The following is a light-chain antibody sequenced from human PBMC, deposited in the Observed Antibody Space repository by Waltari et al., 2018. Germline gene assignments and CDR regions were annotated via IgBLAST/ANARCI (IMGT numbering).Light chain of an antibody. Sequence: QSALTQPPSAPGSPGQSVTISCTATTSDVVGFDYVSWYQQHPGKVPRLMIYEVSKRPSGVPDLFSGSKSGNTAALTVSGLQVEDEADYYCSSFAGSSQMLFGGGTKLTVL. V-gene: IGLV2-8*01. J-gene: IGLJ2*01. CDR3: SSFAGSSQML. CDR2: EVS. CDR1: TSDVVGFDY.